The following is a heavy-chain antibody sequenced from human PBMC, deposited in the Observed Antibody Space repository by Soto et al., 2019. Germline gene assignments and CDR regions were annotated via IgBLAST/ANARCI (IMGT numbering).Heavy chain of an antibody. J-gene: IGHJ4*02. CDR3: AKEFYGFIQAYFDY. Sequence: GGSLRLSCAASGFTFSSYAMSWVRRAPGKGLEWVSSISDSGGSTYYADSVKGRFTISRDNSKNTLFLQMNSLRAEDTAVYYCAKEFYGFIQAYFDYWGQGTLVTVSS. CDR1: GFTFSSYA. V-gene: IGHV3-23*01. D-gene: IGHD4-17*01. CDR2: ISDSGGST.